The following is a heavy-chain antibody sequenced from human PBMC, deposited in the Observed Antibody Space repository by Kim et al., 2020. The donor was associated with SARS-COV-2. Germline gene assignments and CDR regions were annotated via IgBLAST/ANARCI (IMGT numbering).Heavy chain of an antibody. V-gene: IGHV1-69*13. CDR1: GGTFSSYA. J-gene: IGHJ4*02. D-gene: IGHD5-12*01. CDR2: IIPIFGTA. Sequence: SVKVSCKASGGTFSSYAISWVRQAPGQGLEWMGGIIPIFGTANYAQKFQGRVTITADESTSTAYMELSSLRSEDTAVYYCARLGRRVAYSGYDNDYWGQGTLVTVSS. CDR3: ARLGRRVAYSGYDNDY.